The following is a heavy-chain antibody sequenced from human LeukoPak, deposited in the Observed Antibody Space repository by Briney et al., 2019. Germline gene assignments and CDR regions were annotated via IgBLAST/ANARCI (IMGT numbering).Heavy chain of an antibody. Sequence: GGSLRLSCAASGFTFRSYAMHWVRQAPGKGLEWLAVISYDGSNKYYADSVKGRFTISRDNSKNTLYLQMNSLRAEDTAVYYYARGSPMIVVVTPFDYWGQGTLVTVSS. CDR2: ISYDGSNK. V-gene: IGHV3-30*01. D-gene: IGHD3-22*01. J-gene: IGHJ4*02. CDR1: GFTFRSYA. CDR3: ARGSPMIVVVTPFDY.